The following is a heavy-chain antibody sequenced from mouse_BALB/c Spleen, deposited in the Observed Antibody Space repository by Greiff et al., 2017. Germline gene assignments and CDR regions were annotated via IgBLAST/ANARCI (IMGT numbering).Heavy chain of an antibody. CDR1: GFTFSSYA. CDR2: ISSGGSYT. J-gene: IGHJ2*01. Sequence: EVKLVESGGGLVKPGGSLKLSCAASGFTFSSYAMSWVRQSPEKRLEWVAEISSGGSYTYYPDTVTGRFTISRDNAKNTLYLEMSSLRSEDTAMYYCARGDYDGYYWDYWGQGTTLTVAS. D-gene: IGHD2-4*01. CDR3: ARGDYDGYYWDY. V-gene: IGHV5-9-4*01.